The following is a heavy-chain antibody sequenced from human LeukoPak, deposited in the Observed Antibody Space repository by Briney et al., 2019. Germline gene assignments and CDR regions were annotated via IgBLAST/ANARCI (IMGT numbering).Heavy chain of an antibody. CDR3: AKDRFAGATRYYFDY. CDR1: GFTFSSYG. J-gene: IGHJ4*02. CDR2: ISYDGSNK. V-gene: IGHV3-30*18. Sequence: GGSLRLSCAASGFTFSSYGMHWVRQAPGKGLEWVAVISYDGSNKYYADSVKGRFTISRDNSKNTVYLQMNSLRAEDTVVYYCAKDRFAGATRYYFDYWGQGTLVTVSS. D-gene: IGHD1-26*01.